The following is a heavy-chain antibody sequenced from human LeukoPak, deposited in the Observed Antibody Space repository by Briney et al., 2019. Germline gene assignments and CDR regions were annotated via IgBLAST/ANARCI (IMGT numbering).Heavy chain of an antibody. CDR1: GGSFIGYY. V-gene: IGHV4-34*01. CDR3: ARGRRLLAAAGVKEFDY. J-gene: IGHJ4*02. Sequence: PSETLSLTCAVYGGSFIGYYWSWIRQPPGKGLEWIGEINLSVSTNYNPSLKSRVTISVDTSKSQFSLTLSSVTAADTAVYYCARGRRLLAAAGVKEFDYWGQGTLVTVSS. CDR2: INLSVST. D-gene: IGHD6-13*01.